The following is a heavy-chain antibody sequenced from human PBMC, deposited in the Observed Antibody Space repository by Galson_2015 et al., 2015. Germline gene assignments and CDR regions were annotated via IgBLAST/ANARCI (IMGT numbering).Heavy chain of an antibody. V-gene: IGHV3-21*01. CDR2: ISSSGSHI. Sequence: SLRLSCATSGFIFNIYSINWVRQAPGRGLEWVFSISSSGSHIYYADSVKGRFTISRDNAQNSVYLQMNNLRAEDKDVYYCARVGGWLRLDYWGQGALVTVSS. J-gene: IGHJ4*02. D-gene: IGHD5-12*01. CDR3: ARVGGWLRLDY. CDR1: GFIFNIYS.